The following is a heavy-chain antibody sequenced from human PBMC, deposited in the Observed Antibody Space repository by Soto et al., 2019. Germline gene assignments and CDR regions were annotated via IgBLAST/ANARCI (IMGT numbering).Heavy chain of an antibody. CDR1: GGTFSSYA. Sequence: SVKVSCKGSGGTFSSYAISWVRQAPGQGLEWMGGIIPIFGTANYAQKFQGRVTITADESTSTAYMELSSLRSEDTAVYYCARDNNDYYYGSGSYDHRAWGQGPLVTVSS. CDR3: ARDNNDYYYGSGSYDHRA. CDR2: IIPIFGTA. D-gene: IGHD3-10*01. J-gene: IGHJ5*02. V-gene: IGHV1-69*13.